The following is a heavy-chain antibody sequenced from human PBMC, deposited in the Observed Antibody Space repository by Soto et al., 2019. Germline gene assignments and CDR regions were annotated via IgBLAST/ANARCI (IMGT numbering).Heavy chain of an antibody. CDR3: ARDIVVVTAIPLLDY. CDR2: ISAYNGNT. D-gene: IGHD2-21*02. Sequence: ASVKVSCKASGYTFTSYGISWVRQAPGQGLEWMGWISAYNGNTNYAQELQGRVTMTTDTSTSTAYMELRSLRSDDTAVYYCARDIVVVTAIPLLDYWGQGTLVTVSS. V-gene: IGHV1-18*01. CDR1: GYTFTSYG. J-gene: IGHJ4*02.